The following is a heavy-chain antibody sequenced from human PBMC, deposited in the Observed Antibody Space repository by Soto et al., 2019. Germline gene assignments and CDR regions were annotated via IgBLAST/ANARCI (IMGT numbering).Heavy chain of an antibody. CDR2: IYYSGST. CDR1: GGSISSGDYY. Sequence: SETLSLTCTVSGGSISSGDYYWSWIRQPPGKGLEWIGYIYYSGSTYYNPSLKSRVTISVDTSKNQFSLKLSSVTAADTAVYYCARDRPVGNYLDYWGQGTLVTLSS. CDR3: ARDRPVGNYLDY. D-gene: IGHD3-10*01. V-gene: IGHV4-30-4*01. J-gene: IGHJ4*02.